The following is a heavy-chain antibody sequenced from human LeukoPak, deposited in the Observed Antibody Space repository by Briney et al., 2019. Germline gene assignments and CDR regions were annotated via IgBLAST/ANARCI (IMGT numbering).Heavy chain of an antibody. CDR2: ISYDGSNK. J-gene: IGHJ4*02. V-gene: IGHV3-30-3*01. CDR3: ARSETPMADLFDY. CDR1: GFTFSSYA. Sequence: GGSLRLSCAASGFTFSSYAMHWVRQAPGKGLEWVAVISYDGSNKYYADSVKGRFTISRDNSKNTLYLQMNSLRAEDTAVYYCARSETPMADLFDYWGQGTLVTVSS. D-gene: IGHD3-10*01.